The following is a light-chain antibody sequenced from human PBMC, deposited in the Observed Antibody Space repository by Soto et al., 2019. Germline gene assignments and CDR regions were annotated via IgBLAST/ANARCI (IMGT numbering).Light chain of an antibody. CDR1: QTVGNN. CDR2: GAS. Sequence: ISQAPATLSVDLGERATLSCRASQTVGNNLAWYQHRPGQAPRLLIYGASTRATGIPARFSGSGSGTEFTLTISDVQPEDFAIYYCHQRQSWPRTFGQGTQVDI. J-gene: IGKJ1*01. V-gene: IGKV3-15*01. CDR3: HQRQSWPRT.